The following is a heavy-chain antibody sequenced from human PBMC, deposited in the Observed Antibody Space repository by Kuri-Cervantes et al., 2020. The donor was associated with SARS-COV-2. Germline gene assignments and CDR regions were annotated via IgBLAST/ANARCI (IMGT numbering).Heavy chain of an antibody. D-gene: IGHD3-10*01. CDR3: AKTGRYYGMDV. J-gene: IGHJ6*02. Sequence: GESLKISCAASGFTFSSYAMSWVRQAPGKGLEWVSAISGSDGSTYYADSVKGRFTISRDNSKNTLYLQMNSLRAEDTAVYYCAKTGRYYGMDVWGQGTTVTVSS. CDR1: GFTFSSYA. V-gene: IGHV3-23*01. CDR2: ISGSDGST.